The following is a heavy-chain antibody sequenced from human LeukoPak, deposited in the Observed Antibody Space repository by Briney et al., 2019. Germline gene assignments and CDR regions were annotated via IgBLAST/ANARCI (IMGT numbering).Heavy chain of an antibody. J-gene: IGHJ4*02. CDR1: GFTFSSYS. D-gene: IGHD6-19*01. CDR2: ISSSSSYI. CDR3: ARDDGSGWFYFDY. Sequence: GGSLRLSCAASGFTFSSYSMNWVRQAPGKGLEWVSSISSSSSYIYYADSVKGRFTISRDNAKNSLYLQMNSLSAEDTAVYYCARDDGSGWFYFDYWGQGTLVTVSS. V-gene: IGHV3-21*01.